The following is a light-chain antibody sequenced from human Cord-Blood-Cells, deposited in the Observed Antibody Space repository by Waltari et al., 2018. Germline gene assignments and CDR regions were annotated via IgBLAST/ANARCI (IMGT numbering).Light chain of an antibody. CDR3: QQYNNWPRT. J-gene: IGKJ1*01. CDR1: QSVSSN. V-gene: IGKV3-15*01. Sequence: EIVMTQSPATLSVSPGERATLSCRASQSVSSNFAWYQQKPGQAPRLLIYGASTRATGIPARFRGSASGTEFTLTISSLQSEDFAVYYCQQYNNWPRTFGQGTKVEIK. CDR2: GAS.